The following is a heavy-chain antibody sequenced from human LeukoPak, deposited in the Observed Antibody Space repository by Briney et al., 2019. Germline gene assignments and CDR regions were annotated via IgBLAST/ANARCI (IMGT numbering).Heavy chain of an antibody. CDR3: ARGSSSCFDY. CDR2: ISSSSSYI. V-gene: IGHV3-21*01. Sequence: GGSLRFSCAASGFTFSSYSMSWVRQAPGKGLEWVSSISSSSSYIYYADSVKGRFTISRDNAKNSLYLQMNSLRAEDTAVYYCARGSSSCFDYWGQGTLVTVSS. J-gene: IGHJ4*02. CDR1: GFTFSSYS. D-gene: IGHD2-2*01.